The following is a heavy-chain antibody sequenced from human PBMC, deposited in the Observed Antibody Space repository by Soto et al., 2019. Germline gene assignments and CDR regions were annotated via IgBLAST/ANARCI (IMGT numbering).Heavy chain of an antibody. CDR1: GYTFTSYA. Sequence: QVQLVQSGAEVKKPGASVKVSCKASGYTFTSYAMHWVRQAPAQRLEWMGWINAGNGNTKYSQKFQGRVTITRDTSASTAYMELSSLRSEDTAGYYCARVGQYSDFDYWGQGTLVTVSS. V-gene: IGHV1-3*01. D-gene: IGHD1-26*01. J-gene: IGHJ4*02. CDR3: ARVGQYSDFDY. CDR2: INAGNGNT.